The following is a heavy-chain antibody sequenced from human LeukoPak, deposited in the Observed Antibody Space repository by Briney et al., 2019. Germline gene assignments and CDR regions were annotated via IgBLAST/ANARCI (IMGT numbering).Heavy chain of an antibody. D-gene: IGHD4-11*01. J-gene: IGHJ6*02. CDR1: VFTFGDYA. CDR2: IRSKAYGGTT. V-gene: IGHV3-49*04. Sequence: RSLRLSCTTSVFTFGDYAMSWVRQAPGKGLDWEGFIRSKAYGGTTEYAASVKGRFTISRDDSKSIAYLQMNSLKTEDTAVYYCTRDSSEHDYSDYVPKPVRSGYYYYGMDVWGQGTTVTVSS. CDR3: TRDSSEHDYSDYVPKPVRSGYYYYGMDV.